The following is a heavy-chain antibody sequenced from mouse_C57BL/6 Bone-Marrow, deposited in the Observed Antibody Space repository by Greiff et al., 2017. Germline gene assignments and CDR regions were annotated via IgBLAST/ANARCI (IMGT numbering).Heavy chain of an antibody. D-gene: IGHD1-1*01. J-gene: IGHJ4*01. CDR3: ARIPSYYYGSSYNYAMDY. Sequence: VQLQQSVAELVRPGASVKLSCTASGFNIKNTYMHWVKQRPEQGLEWIGRIDPANGNTKYAPKFQGKATITADTSSNTAYLQLSSLTSEDTAIYYCARIPSYYYGSSYNYAMDYWGQGTSVTVSS. CDR1: GFNIKNTY. V-gene: IGHV14-3*01. CDR2: IDPANGNT.